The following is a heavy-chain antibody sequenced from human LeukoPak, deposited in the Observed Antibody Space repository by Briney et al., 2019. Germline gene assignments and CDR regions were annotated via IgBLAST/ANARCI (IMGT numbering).Heavy chain of an antibody. V-gene: IGHV1-69*02. Sequence: APVKVSCKASGGTFSSYTISWVRQAPGQGLEWMGRIIPILGIANYAQKFQGRVTITADKSTSTAYMELSSLRSEDTAVYYCARAYRYCSSTSCYRDAFDIWGQGTMVTVSS. CDR2: IIPILGIA. CDR3: ARAYRYCSSTSCYRDAFDI. D-gene: IGHD2-2*01. CDR1: GGTFSSYT. J-gene: IGHJ3*02.